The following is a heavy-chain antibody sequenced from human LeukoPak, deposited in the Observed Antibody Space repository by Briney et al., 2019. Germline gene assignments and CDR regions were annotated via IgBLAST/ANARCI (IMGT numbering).Heavy chain of an antibody. Sequence: SGGSLLLSCAASSFIFSKYAMSWVRQAPGKGLEWVSGISGSGGSAYYADSVKGGFTISRDNSKNTLYLQMNSLRAEDTAVYYCAKSDDSSGYYYGIVYWGQGTLVTVSS. D-gene: IGHD3-22*01. CDR3: AKSDDSSGYYYGIVY. CDR1: SFIFSKYA. J-gene: IGHJ4*02. CDR2: ISGSGGSA. V-gene: IGHV3-23*01.